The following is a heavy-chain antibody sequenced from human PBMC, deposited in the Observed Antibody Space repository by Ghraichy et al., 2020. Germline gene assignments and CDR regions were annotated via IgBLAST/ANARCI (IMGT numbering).Heavy chain of an antibody. CDR3: ARADGLTSIYSGYERHAFVI. D-gene: IGHD5-12*01. J-gene: IGHJ3*02. Sequence: GGSLRLSCVASGFTFSSYSMNWVRQAPGKGLEWVSSISISGTYINYADSVRGRFTISRDNAKNTLFLQMNSLRADDTAVYYCARADGLTSIYSGYERHAFVIWRQVTIVTVSP. CDR1: GFTFSSYS. CDR2: ISISGTYI. V-gene: IGHV3-21*01.